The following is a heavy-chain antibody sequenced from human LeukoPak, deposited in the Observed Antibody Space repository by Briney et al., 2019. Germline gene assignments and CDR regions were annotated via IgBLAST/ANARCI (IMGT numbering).Heavy chain of an antibody. V-gene: IGHV3-30*03. J-gene: IGHJ4*02. D-gene: IGHD6-13*01. CDR3: AAEYSSSWY. CDR2: ISYDGNNK. Sequence: PGGSLRLSCAASGFTFSSYGMHWVRQAPGKGLEWVAVISYDGNNKYYADSVKGRFTISRDNSKNTLYLQMNSLRAEDTAVYYCAAEYSSSWYGGQGTLVTVSS. CDR1: GFTFSSYG.